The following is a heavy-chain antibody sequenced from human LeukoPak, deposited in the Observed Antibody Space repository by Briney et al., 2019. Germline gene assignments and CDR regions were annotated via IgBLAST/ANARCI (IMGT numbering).Heavy chain of an antibody. CDR1: GGTFSSYA. J-gene: IGHJ4*02. Sequence: SVKVSCKASGGTFSSYAISWVRQAPGQGLKWMGGIIPIFATANYAQKFQGRVTITADESTSTAYMELSSLRSEDTAVYYCARGPITTRSHFDYWGQGTLVTVSS. V-gene: IGHV1-69*13. CDR3: ARGPITTRSHFDY. CDR2: IIPIFATA. D-gene: IGHD3-22*01.